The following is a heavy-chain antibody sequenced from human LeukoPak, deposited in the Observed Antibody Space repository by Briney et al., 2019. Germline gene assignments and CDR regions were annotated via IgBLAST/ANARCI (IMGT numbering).Heavy chain of an antibody. J-gene: IGHJ6*03. CDR1: GYTFTKYL. V-gene: IGHV1-46*01. Sequence: ASVKVSCKTSGYTFTKYLIHWVRQAPGQGLEWMGTINPQGDITNYAQRFQGRITLTEDTSMSTVYMELSSLTSEDTAVYYCARFGGQKQSSIAAHRPSYYYYYYMDVWGKGTTVTASS. CDR3: ARFGGQKQSSIAAHRPSYYYYYYMDV. D-gene: IGHD6-6*01. CDR2: INPQGDIT.